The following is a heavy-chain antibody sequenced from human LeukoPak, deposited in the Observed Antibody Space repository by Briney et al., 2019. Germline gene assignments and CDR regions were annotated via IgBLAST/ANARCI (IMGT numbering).Heavy chain of an antibody. CDR3: ARWYGGNSNVPH. V-gene: IGHV4-38-2*02. Sequence: SETLSLTCTVSGYSISSGYYWGWIRQPPGKGLEWIGNIFHSGSTYYNPSLKSRVTISVDTSKNQFSLKLSSVTAADTAVYYCARWYGGNSNVPHWGQGTLVTVSS. CDR1: GYSISSGYY. CDR2: IFHSGST. D-gene: IGHD4-23*01. J-gene: IGHJ4*02.